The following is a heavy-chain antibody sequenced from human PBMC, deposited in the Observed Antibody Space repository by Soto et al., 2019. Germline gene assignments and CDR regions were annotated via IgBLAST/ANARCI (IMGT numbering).Heavy chain of an antibody. CDR1: GGSFSGYY. CDR2: INHSGST. CDR3: ARFLTVTHYFDY. Sequence: QVQLQQWGAGLLKPSETLSLTCAVYGGSFSGYYWSWISQPPGKGLEWIGEINHSGSTNYNPSLKSRVTISVDTSKNQFSLKLSSVTAADTAVYYCARFLTVTHYFDYWGQGTLVTVSS. J-gene: IGHJ4*02. D-gene: IGHD4-17*01. V-gene: IGHV4-34*01.